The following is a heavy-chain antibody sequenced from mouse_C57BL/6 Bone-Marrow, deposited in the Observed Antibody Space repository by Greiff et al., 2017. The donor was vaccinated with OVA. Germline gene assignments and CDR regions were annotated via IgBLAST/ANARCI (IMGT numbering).Heavy chain of an antibody. CDR3: ARYYYGSSYRGYAMDY. V-gene: IGHV5-4*01. CDR2: ISDGGSYT. CDR1: GFTFSSYA. D-gene: IGHD1-1*01. J-gene: IGHJ4*01. Sequence: EVQRVESGGGLVKPGGSLKLSCAASGFTFSSYAMSWVRQTPEKRLEWVATISDGGSYTYYPDNVKGRFTISRDNAKNNLYLQMSHLKSEDTAMYYCARYYYGSSYRGYAMDYWGQGTSVTVSS.